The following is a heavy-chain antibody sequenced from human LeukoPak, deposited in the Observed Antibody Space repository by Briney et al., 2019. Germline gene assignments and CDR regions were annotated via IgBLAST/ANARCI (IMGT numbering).Heavy chain of an antibody. CDR2: IYYSGST. CDR1: GGSISSSSYY. Sequence: SETLSLTCTVSGGSISSSSYYWGWIRQHPGKGLEWIGSIYYSGSTYYNPSLKSRVTMSVDTSKNQFSLKLSSVTAADTAVYYCARERGGGWAYYFDYWGQGTLVTVSS. D-gene: IGHD2-15*01. CDR3: ARERGGGWAYYFDY. J-gene: IGHJ4*02. V-gene: IGHV4-39*07.